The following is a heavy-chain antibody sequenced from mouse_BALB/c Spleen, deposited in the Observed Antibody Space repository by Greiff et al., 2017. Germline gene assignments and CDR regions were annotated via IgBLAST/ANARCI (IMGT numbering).Heavy chain of an antibody. D-gene: IGHD3-2*02. J-gene: IGHJ3*01. V-gene: IGHV1-15*01. CDR2: IDPETGGT. Sequence: QVQLQQSGAELVRPGASVTLSCKASGYTFTDYEMHWVKQTPVHGLEWIGAIDPETGGTAYNQKFKGKATLTADKSSSTAYMELRSLTSEDSAVYYCTRRLPSEAFAYWGQGTLVTVSA. CDR1: GYTFTDYE. CDR3: TRRLPSEAFAY.